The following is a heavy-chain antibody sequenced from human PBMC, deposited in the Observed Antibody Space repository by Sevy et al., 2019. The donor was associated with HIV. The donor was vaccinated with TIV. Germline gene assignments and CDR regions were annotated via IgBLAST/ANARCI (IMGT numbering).Heavy chain of an antibody. CDR1: GFIFDDYA. D-gene: IGHD3-22*01. V-gene: IGHV3-9*01. CDR2: ISWRGATI. CDR3: AKGGPFYYDSSAYEIDY. J-gene: IGHJ4*02. Sequence: GGSLRLSCAASGFIFDDYAIHWVRQAPGKGPEWVSGISWRGATIGYADSVKGRFTISRDIAKNSLFLHMNNLRPEDTALYYCAKGGPFYYDSSAYEIDYWGQRTLVTVSS.